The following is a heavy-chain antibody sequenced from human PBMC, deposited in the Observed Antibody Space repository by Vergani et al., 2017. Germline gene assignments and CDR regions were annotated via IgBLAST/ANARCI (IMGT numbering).Heavy chain of an antibody. Sequence: QVQLQESGPGLVTPSQTLSLTCTVSGGSISSGGYYWSWIRQHPGKGLEWYGYIYYSGSTYYNPSLKSRVTISVDTSKNQFSLKLSSVTAADTAVYYCARMFNNYDRMDVWGKGTTVTVSS. CDR3: ARMFNNYDRMDV. J-gene: IGHJ6*04. V-gene: IGHV4-31*03. D-gene: IGHD4-11*01. CDR1: GGSISSGGYY. CDR2: IYYSGST.